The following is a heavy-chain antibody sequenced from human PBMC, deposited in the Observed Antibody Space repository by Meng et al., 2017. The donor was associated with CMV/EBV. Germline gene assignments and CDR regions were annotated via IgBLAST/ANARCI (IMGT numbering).Heavy chain of an antibody. Sequence: SETLSLTCTVSGGSISSGDHHWSWIRQPPGKGLVWIGYIYYSGSAYYNPSLKSRVTISVDTSKNQFSLKLSSVTAADTAVYYCAKGGGNSGYLDAFDIWGQGTMVTVSS. V-gene: IGHV4-30-4*08. CDR1: GGSISSGDHH. CDR2: IYYSGSA. J-gene: IGHJ3*02. CDR3: AKGGGNSGYLDAFDI. D-gene: IGHD3-22*01.